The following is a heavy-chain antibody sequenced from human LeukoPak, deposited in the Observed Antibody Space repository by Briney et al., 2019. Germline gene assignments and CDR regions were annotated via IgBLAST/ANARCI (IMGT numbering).Heavy chain of an antibody. V-gene: IGHV3-23*01. CDR1: GFTFNSYD. D-gene: IGHD3-22*01. CDR2: ISGSGGST. CDR3: AKELVSTGYFDY. J-gene: IGHJ4*02. Sequence: PGGSLRLSCADSGFTFNSYDMNWVRQAPGKGLEWVSGISGSGGSTYYADSVKGRFTISRDNSENTLYLQMNSLRAEDTAIYYCAKELVSTGYFDYWGQGTLVTVSS.